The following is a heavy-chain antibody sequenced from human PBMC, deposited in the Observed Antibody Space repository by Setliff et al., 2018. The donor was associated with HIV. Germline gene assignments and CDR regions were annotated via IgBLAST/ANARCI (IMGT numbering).Heavy chain of an antibody. Sequence: GGSLRLSCAASRFSFTNAWMSWVRQAPGKGLEWVGRIKSKTEGGTTDYAAPVKGRFTISRDDSKNTLYLQMNSLKTEDTAVYYCTTIGLLAFNIWGQGTMVTVSS. CDR2: IKSKTEGGTT. CDR1: RFSFTNAW. V-gene: IGHV3-15*01. J-gene: IGHJ3*02. CDR3: TTIGLLAFNI.